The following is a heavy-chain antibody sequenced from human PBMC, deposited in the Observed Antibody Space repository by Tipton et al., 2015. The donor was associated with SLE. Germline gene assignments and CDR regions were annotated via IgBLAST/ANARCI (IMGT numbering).Heavy chain of an antibody. CDR1: GFTFSSYE. CDR2: ISSSGSTI. J-gene: IGHJ3*02. Sequence: GSLRLSCAASGFTFSSYEMKWVRQAPGKGLEWVSYISSSGSTIYYADSVKGRFAISRDNAKNSLYLQMNSLRAEDTAVYYCARVRRAYSSSWYDAFDIWGQGTMVTVSS. CDR3: ARVRRAYSSSWYDAFDI. V-gene: IGHV3-48*03. D-gene: IGHD6-13*01.